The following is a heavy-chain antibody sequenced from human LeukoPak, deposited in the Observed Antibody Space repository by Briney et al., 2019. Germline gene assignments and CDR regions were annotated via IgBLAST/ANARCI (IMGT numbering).Heavy chain of an antibody. CDR2: IISSSSYI. D-gene: IGHD6-19*01. Sequence: GGSLRLSCAASGFTFSSYSMNWVRQAPGKGLEWVSSIISSSSYIYYADSVKGRFTVSRDNAKNSLYLQMNSLRAEDTAVYYCARDVLAVAATGPNWFDPWGQGTLVTVSS. CDR1: GFTFSSYS. V-gene: IGHV3-21*01. CDR3: ARDVLAVAATGPNWFDP. J-gene: IGHJ5*02.